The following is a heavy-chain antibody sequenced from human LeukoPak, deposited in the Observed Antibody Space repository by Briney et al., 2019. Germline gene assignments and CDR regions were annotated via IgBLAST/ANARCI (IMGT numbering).Heavy chain of an antibody. CDR2: MNPNSGNT. J-gene: IGHJ6*03. CDR3: ARVRSRGTIFGVVISTNYYYYMDV. CDR1: RYTFTSYD. D-gene: IGHD3-3*01. V-gene: IGHV1-8*01. Sequence: ASVKVSCKASRYTFTSYDINWVRQATGQGLEWMGWMNPNSGNTGYAQKFQGRVTMTRNTSISTAYMELSSLRSEDTAVYYCARVRSRGTIFGVVISTNYYYYMDVWGKGTTVTVSS.